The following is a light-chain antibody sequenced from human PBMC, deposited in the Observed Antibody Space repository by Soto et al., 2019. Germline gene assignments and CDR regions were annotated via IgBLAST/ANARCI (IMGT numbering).Light chain of an antibody. CDR2: GAS. CDR3: QQYGSSPKT. V-gene: IGKV3-20*01. CDR1: QSVNGN. Sequence: EVVLTQSPGTLSLSPGERATLSCRASQSVNGNLAWYQQKPGQAPRLLMYGASNRATGIPDRFSGSWSGTDFTLTISRLEPEGFAVYHCQQYGSSPKTFGQGTEVEIK. J-gene: IGKJ1*01.